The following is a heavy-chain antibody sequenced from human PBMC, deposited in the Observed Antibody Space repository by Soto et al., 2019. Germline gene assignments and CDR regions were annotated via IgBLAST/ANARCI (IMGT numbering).Heavy chain of an antibody. J-gene: IGHJ6*02. CDR2: ISYDGSNK. CDR1: GFTFSSYA. CDR3: ARDGTMQVYYGMDV. V-gene: IGHV3-30-3*01. Sequence: QVQLVGSGGGVVQPGRSLRLSCAASGFTFSSYAMHWVRQAPGKGLEWVAVISYDGSNKYYADTVKGRFTISRDNSKNPLYLQMNSLRAEDTAVYYCARDGTMQVYYGMDVWGQGTTVTVSS. D-gene: IGHD3-10*01.